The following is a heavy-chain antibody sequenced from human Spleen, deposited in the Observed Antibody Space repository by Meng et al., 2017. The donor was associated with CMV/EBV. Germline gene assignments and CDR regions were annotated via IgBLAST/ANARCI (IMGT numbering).Heavy chain of an antibody. Sequence: ASVKVSCKASGYTFTGYYMHWVRQAPGQGLEWMGWISPDSGATNYANKFQGRVTMNRDKAITAVYMEVSSLTSDDTAIYYCLMTAWYSYGMDVWGPGTTVTVSS. V-gene: IGHV1-2*07. CDR1: GYTFTGYY. D-gene: IGHD2-15*01. J-gene: IGHJ6*02. CDR3: LMTAWYSYGMDV. CDR2: ISPDSGAT.